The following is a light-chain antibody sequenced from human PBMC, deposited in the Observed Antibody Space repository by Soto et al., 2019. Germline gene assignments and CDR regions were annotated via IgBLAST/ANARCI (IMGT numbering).Light chain of an antibody. CDR3: AAWDDSLSGSYV. Sequence: QSVLTQPPSASGTPGQRVTISCSESSSNIGSNYVYWYQQLPGTAPKLLIYRNNQRPSGVPDRFSGSKSGTSASLAISGLRSEDEADYYCAAWDDSLSGSYVFGTGTKVTVL. CDR2: RNN. CDR1: SSNIGSNY. V-gene: IGLV1-47*01. J-gene: IGLJ1*01.